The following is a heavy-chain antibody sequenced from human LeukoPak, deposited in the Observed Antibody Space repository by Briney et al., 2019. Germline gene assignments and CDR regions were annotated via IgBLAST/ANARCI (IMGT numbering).Heavy chain of an antibody. Sequence: SETLSLTCTVSGGSISSYYWSWIRQPPGKGLEWIGYIYYSGSTNYNPSLKSRVTISVDTSKNQFSLKLSSVTAADTAVYYCARESYYDSSGYSHDAFDIWGQGTMVTVSS. CDR2: IYYSGST. CDR1: GGSISSYY. D-gene: IGHD3-22*01. V-gene: IGHV4-59*01. J-gene: IGHJ3*02. CDR3: ARESYYDSSGYSHDAFDI.